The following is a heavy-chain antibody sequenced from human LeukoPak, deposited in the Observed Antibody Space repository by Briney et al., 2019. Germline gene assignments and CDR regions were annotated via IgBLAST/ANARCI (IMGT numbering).Heavy chain of an antibody. V-gene: IGHV3-30-3*01. J-gene: IGHJ4*02. D-gene: IGHD1-26*01. CDR1: GFTFSSYA. Sequence: GRSLRLSCAASGFTFSSYAMHWVRQAPGKGLEWVAVISYDGSNKYYADSVKGRFTISRDNSKNTLYLQMNSLRAEDTAAYYCARDYGASGSHPFFDYWGQGTLVTVSS. CDR3: ARDYGASGSHPFFDY. CDR2: ISYDGSNK.